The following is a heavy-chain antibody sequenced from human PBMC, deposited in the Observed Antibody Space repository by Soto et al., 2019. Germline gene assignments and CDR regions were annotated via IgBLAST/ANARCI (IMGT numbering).Heavy chain of an antibody. CDR3: ARVFSDSSSFFDP. Sequence: SETLSLTCTVSGGSISSGGYYWSWIRRHPGKGLEWIGYIYYSGSTYYNPSLKSRVTISVDTSKNQFSLKLSSVTAADTAVYYCARVFSDSSSFFDPWGQGSLVTVSS. V-gene: IGHV4-31*03. J-gene: IGHJ5*02. CDR2: IYYSGST. CDR1: GGSISSGGYY. D-gene: IGHD6-13*01.